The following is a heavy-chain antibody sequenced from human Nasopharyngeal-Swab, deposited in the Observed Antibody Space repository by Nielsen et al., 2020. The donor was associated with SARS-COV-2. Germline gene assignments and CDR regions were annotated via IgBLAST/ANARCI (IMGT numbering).Heavy chain of an antibody. CDR2: IDNDGSST. J-gene: IGHJ4*02. CDR1: GFTFTDYW. D-gene: IGHD1-26*01. V-gene: IGHV3-74*03. CDR3: ARESYSWSWYGPDY. Sequence: GGSLRLSCTVSGFTFTDYWMHWLRQSPGKGPVWLSRIDNDGSSTTYADSVRGRFTISRDNARNTLFLQLHNLRAEDTAVYYCARESYSWSWYGPDYWGQGTQVTVSS.